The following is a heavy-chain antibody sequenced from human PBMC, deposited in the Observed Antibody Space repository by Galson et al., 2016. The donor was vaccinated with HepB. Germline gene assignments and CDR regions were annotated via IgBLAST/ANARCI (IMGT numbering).Heavy chain of an antibody. CDR3: ARRATVLGFIRKWYFDL. J-gene: IGHJ2*01. D-gene: IGHD3-3*02. CDR2: IYYSGTT. V-gene: IGHV4-39*01. CDR1: GGSLSNTTYY. Sequence: SETLSLTCTVSGGSLSNTTYYWGWIRQPPGKGLEWIGSIYYSGTTYNSPFLKNRVTMSVDTSRNQFSPSLTSVTAADTAVYYCARRATVLGFIRKWYFDLWGRGTLVTVSS.